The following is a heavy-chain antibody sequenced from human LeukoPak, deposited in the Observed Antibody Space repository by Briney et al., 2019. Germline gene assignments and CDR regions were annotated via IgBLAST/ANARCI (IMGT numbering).Heavy chain of an antibody. J-gene: IGHJ4*02. V-gene: IGHV4-39*07. D-gene: IGHD5-12*01. CDR3: ESSDMAAIYFDY. CDR1: GGSITSNNYY. CDR2: IFYSGGT. Sequence: SETLSLTCIVSGGSITSNNYYWGWIRQPPGKGLEWIGSIFYSGGTFYDPSLESRVTISVDTSKNQFSLKLRSVTAADTAVYYCESSDMAAIYFDYWGQGTLVTVSS.